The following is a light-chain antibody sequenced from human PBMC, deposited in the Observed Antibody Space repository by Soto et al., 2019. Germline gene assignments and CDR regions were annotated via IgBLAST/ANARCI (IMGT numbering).Light chain of an antibody. Sequence: AIPLTQSPSSLSASVGDRVTITCWASQDIRGALAWYQQKPGKAPKVLIYDVSTLESGDPLRFSGNSSGTDFTLTISSLQPVDFATYYCQQFNSYPITFGQGTRLEIK. CDR1: QDIRGA. V-gene: IGKV1-13*02. CDR2: DVS. J-gene: IGKJ5*01. CDR3: QQFNSYPIT.